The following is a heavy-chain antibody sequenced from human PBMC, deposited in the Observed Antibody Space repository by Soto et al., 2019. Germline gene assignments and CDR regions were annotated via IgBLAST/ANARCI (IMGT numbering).Heavy chain of an antibody. CDR3: AMGSLWELSPKTFDY. CDR1: GGTFSSYA. J-gene: IGHJ4*02. Sequence: QVQLVQSGAEVKKPGSSVQVSCKAYGGTFSSYAISWVRQAPGQGLEWMGGIIPNFGTANYAQKFQGRVTITAHESTSTAYMELSSLRSEDTAVYYCAMGSLWELSPKTFDYWGQGTLVTVSS. V-gene: IGHV1-69*01. CDR2: IIPNFGTA. D-gene: IGHD3-16*02.